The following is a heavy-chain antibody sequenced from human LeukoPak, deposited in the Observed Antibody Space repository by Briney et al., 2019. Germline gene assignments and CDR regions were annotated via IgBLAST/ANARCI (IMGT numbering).Heavy chain of an antibody. D-gene: IGHD3-9*01. J-gene: IGHJ3*02. CDR2: IYSDGRT. V-gene: IGHV3-53*01. CDR1: GLTVSSNY. CDR3: ARDTRDVDWTLGAFDI. Sequence: GGSLRLSCAASGLTVSSNYMSWVRQAPGKGLEWVSVIYSDGRTYHTDSVKGRFTISRDNPKNTVYLQMNSLRAEDTAVYYCARDTRDVDWTLGAFDIWGQGTKVTVSS.